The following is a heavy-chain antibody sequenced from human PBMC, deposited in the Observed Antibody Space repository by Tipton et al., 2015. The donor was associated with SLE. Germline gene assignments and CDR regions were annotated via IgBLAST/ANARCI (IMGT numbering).Heavy chain of an antibody. CDR1: GGSISSSSYY. D-gene: IGHD3-22*01. J-gene: IGHJ3*02. CDR2: IYYRGST. V-gene: IGHV4-39*01. Sequence: TLSLTCTVSGGSISSSSYYWGWIRQPPGKGLEWIGSIYYRGSTYYNPSLKSRVTISVDTSKNQFSLKLSSVTAADTAVYYCARTLIDSSGYYYGDAFDIWGQGTMVTVSS. CDR3: ARTLIDSSGYYYGDAFDI.